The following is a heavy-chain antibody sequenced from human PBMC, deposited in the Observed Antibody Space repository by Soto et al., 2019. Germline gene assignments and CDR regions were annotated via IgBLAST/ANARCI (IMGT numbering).Heavy chain of an antibody. J-gene: IGHJ3*02. D-gene: IGHD3-22*01. V-gene: IGHV1-69*01. CDR3: ARDLWSDYDSSGYLGGDAFDI. Sequence: QVQLVQSGAEVKKPGSSVKVSCKASGGTFSSYAISWVRQAPGQGLEWMGGIIPIFGTANYAQKFQGRVTITADESTSTAYMELSSLRSEDTAVYYCARDLWSDYDSSGYLGGDAFDIWGQGTMVTVSS. CDR1: GGTFSSYA. CDR2: IIPIFGTA.